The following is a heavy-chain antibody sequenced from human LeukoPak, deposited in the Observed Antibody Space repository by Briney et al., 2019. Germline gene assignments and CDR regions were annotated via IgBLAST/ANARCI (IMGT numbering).Heavy chain of an antibody. J-gene: IGHJ6*02. Sequence: PSETLSLTCTVSGGSISSYYWSWIRQPPGKGLEWIGYIYYSGSTNYNPSLKSRVTISVDTSKNQFSLKLSSVTAADTAVCYCARRDSSWIYGMDVWGQGTTVTVSS. CDR1: GGSISSYY. CDR2: IYYSGST. CDR3: ARRDSSWIYGMDV. V-gene: IGHV4-59*08. D-gene: IGHD6-13*01.